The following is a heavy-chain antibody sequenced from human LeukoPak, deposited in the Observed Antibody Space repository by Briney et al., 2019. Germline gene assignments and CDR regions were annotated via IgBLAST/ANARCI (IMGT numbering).Heavy chain of an antibody. CDR3: ASARPYYYDILTAGRWFDP. CDR2: INPNSGGT. CDR1: GYTFTGYY. J-gene: IGHJ5*02. Sequence: GASVKVSCKASGYTFTGYYMHWVRQAPGQGLEWMGRINPNSGGTNYAQKFQGRVTMTRDTSISTAYMELRSLRSDDTAVYYCASARPYYYDILTAGRWFDPWGQGTLVTVSS. D-gene: IGHD3-9*01. V-gene: IGHV1-2*06.